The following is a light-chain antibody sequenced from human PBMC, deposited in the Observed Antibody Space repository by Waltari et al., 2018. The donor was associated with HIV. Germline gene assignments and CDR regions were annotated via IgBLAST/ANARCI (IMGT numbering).Light chain of an antibody. V-gene: IGLV3-1*01. CDR3: QAWDSSTVV. CDR1: TLGDKY. J-gene: IGLJ2*01. Sequence: SYELTQPPSVSVSPGQTASITCSGNTLGDKYSCWYQQKPGQSPVVVMHQDNKRPSGIPERFSGSKSGNIATLTISGTQAIDEAEYYCQAWDSSTVVFGGGTKLTVL. CDR2: QDN.